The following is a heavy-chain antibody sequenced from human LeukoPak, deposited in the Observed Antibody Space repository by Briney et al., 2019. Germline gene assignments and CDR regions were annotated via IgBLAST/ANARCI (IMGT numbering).Heavy chain of an antibody. CDR1: GFTFSSYW. V-gene: IGHV3-7*03. CDR3: TTCPTYYDFWSGYWGGNWFDP. Sequence: QSGGSLRLSCAASGFTFSSYWMSWVRQAPGKGLEWVANIKQDGSEKYYVDSVKGRFTISRDNAKNSLYLQMNSLKTEDTAVYYCTTCPTYYDFWSGYWGGNWFDPWGQGTLVTVSS. CDR2: IKQDGSEK. J-gene: IGHJ5*02. D-gene: IGHD3-3*01.